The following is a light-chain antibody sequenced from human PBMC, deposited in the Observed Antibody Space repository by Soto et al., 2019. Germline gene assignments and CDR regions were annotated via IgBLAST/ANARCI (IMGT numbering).Light chain of an antibody. Sequence: QSLLTQPASVSGSPGQSVTISCPRTSSDLGGYNCVSWYQQPPGTAPKLMIYEVSNRPSGVSNRFSGSKSGNTASLTISGLQAEDEADYYCSSYTSSSTYVFGTGTKVTVL. CDR1: SSDLGGYNC. CDR2: EVS. CDR3: SSYTSSSTYV. V-gene: IGLV2-14*01. J-gene: IGLJ1*01.